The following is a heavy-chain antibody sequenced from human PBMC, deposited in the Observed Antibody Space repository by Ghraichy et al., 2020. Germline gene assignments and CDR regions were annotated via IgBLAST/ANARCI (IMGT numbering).Heavy chain of an antibody. CDR3: ARVRVDYDFWSGYHYYYYYYMDV. CDR2: IIPIFGTA. J-gene: IGHJ6*03. D-gene: IGHD3-3*01. Sequence: SVKVSCKASGGTFSSYAISWVRQAPGQGLEWMGGIIPIFGTANYAQKFQGRVTITADKSTSTAYMELSSLRSEDTAVYYCARVRVDYDFWSGYHYYYYYYMDVWGKGTTVTVSS. V-gene: IGHV1-69*06. CDR1: GGTFSSYA.